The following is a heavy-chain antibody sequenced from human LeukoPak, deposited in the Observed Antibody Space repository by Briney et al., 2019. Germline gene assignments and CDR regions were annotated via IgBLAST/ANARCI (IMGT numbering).Heavy chain of an antibody. CDR3: ARVGALSSSWLLY. J-gene: IGHJ4*02. CDR1: GFTFSSYE. D-gene: IGHD6-13*01. Sequence: GGSLRLFCAASGFTFSSYEMNWVRQAPGKGLEWVSYISSSGSTIYYADSVKGRFTISRDNAKNSLYLQMNSLRAEDRAVYFCARVGALSSSWLLYWGQGTLVTVSS. CDR2: ISSSGSTI. V-gene: IGHV3-48*03.